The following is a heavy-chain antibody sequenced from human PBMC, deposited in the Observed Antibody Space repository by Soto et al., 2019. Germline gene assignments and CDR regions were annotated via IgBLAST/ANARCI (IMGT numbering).Heavy chain of an antibody. CDR1: GGSISSGDYY. J-gene: IGHJ6*02. V-gene: IGHV4-30-4*01. CDR3: ARENHEWLRSNPNRYYYYSMDV. CDR2: IYYSGST. D-gene: IGHD5-12*01. Sequence: KTSETLSLTCTVSGGSISSGDYYWSWIRQPPGKGLEWIGYIYYSGSTYYNPSLKSRVTISVDTSKNQFSLKLSSVTAADTAVYYCARENHEWLRSNPNRYYYYSMDVWGQGPTVTVSS.